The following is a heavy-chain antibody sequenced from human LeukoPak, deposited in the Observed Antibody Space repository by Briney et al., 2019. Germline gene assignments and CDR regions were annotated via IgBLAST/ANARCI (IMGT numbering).Heavy chain of an antibody. V-gene: IGHV4-34*01. Sequence: KPSETLSLTCTVFGGSISSYYWSWIRQPPGKGLEWIGEINHSGSTNYNPSLKSRVTISVDTSKNQFSLKLSSVTAADTAVYYCARGLTGSGSYYSVFDYWGQGTLVTVSS. CDR2: INHSGST. J-gene: IGHJ4*02. CDR1: GGSISSYY. CDR3: ARGLTGSGSYYSVFDY. D-gene: IGHD3-10*01.